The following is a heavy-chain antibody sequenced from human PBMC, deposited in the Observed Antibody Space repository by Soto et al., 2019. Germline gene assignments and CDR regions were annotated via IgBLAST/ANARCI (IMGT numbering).Heavy chain of an antibody. J-gene: IGHJ6*02. CDR2: IYHSGST. Sequence: SETLSLTCAVSGGSISSSNWWSWVRQPPGKGLEWIGEIYHSGSTNYNPSLKSRVTISVDKSKNQFSLKLSSVTAADTAVYYCAREAYYYDSSGYPGRGMDVWGQGTTVTVSS. V-gene: IGHV4-4*02. CDR3: AREAYYYDSSGYPGRGMDV. D-gene: IGHD3-22*01. CDR1: GGSISSSNW.